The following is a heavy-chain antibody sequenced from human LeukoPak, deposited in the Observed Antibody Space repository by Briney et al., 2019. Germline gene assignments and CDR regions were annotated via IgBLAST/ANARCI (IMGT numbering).Heavy chain of an antibody. D-gene: IGHD2-2*01. J-gene: IGHJ5*02. Sequence: SVKVSCKASGGTLSSYAISWVRQAPGQGLDWMGGIIPIFGTANYAQKFQGRVTITTDESTSTAYMELSSLRSEDTAVYYCARDRFGYCSSTSCYNWFDPWGQGTLVTVSS. CDR2: IIPIFGTA. V-gene: IGHV1-69*05. CDR1: GGTLSSYA. CDR3: ARDRFGYCSSTSCYNWFDP.